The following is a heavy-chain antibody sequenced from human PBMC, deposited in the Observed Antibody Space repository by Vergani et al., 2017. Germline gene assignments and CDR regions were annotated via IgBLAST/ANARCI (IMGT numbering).Heavy chain of an antibody. V-gene: IGHV1-46*03. J-gene: IGHJ4*02. D-gene: IGHD3-9*01. CDR1: GYTFSNYY. Sequence: QVQVVQSGAEVKKSGASVKVSCKTSGYTFSNYYMHWVRQAPGQGLDWVGIINPRGGHTNYAQKFQGRVTMTRVTSTSTVYMELSSLRSEDTAIYYCARGDYGILTGYRYWGQGTLVTVSA. CDR3: ARGDYGILTGYRY. CDR2: INPRGGHT.